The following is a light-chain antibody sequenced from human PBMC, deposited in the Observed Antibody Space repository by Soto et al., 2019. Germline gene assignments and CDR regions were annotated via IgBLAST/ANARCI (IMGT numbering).Light chain of an antibody. Sequence: DIQVTQSPSSLSSSVVCRVTITCLASQSISRHLNWYQQKPGKAPKLLINIASSLQSGVPSRFSGSGSGTDFTLTISNVQPEDFATYYCQQTYSTPQPFGQGTRLEIK. CDR1: QSISRH. CDR3: QQTYSTPQP. V-gene: IGKV1-39*01. J-gene: IGKJ5*01. CDR2: IAS.